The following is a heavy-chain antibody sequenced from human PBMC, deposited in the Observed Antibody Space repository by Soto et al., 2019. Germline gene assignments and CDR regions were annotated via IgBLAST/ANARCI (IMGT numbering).Heavy chain of an antibody. Sequence: GGSLRLSCAASGFTFSSYWMSWVRQAPGKGLEWVANIKQDGSEKYYVDSVKGRFTISRDNAKNSLYLQMNSLRAEDTAVYYCARESTETAMVFNYYYYYYMDVWGKGTTVTVSS. V-gene: IGHV3-7*01. CDR2: IKQDGSEK. J-gene: IGHJ6*03. CDR1: GFTFSSYW. D-gene: IGHD5-18*01. CDR3: ARESTETAMVFNYYYYYYMDV.